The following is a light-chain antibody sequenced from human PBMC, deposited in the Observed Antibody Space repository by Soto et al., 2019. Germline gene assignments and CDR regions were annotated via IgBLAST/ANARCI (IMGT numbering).Light chain of an antibody. CDR2: GNN. CDR3: QSYDNSLTSRV. CDR1: SSNVGKNT. V-gene: IGLV1-44*01. Sequence: QSVLTQSPSASGTPGQTVTISCFGSSSNVGKNTVNWYQQVSGAAPNLLIYGNNNRPSGVPDRFSASKSGTSASLTINGLQVEDEADYHCQSYDNSLTSRVFGGGTKLTVL. J-gene: IGLJ3*02.